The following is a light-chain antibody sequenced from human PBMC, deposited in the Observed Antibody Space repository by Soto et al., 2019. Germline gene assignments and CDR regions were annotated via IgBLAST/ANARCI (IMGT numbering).Light chain of an antibody. CDR3: ATWDRSRSVGI. V-gene: IGLV1-51*01. CDR2: DND. CDR1: CSNIGNNY. J-gene: IGLJ2*01. Sequence: QSVLTQPPSVSAAPGQKVTLSCSGSCSNIGNNYVFWYQQLPGTAPKLLISDNDKRPSGIPDRFSGAKSGTSATLGITGLQAGDEADYYCATWDRSRSVGIFGGGTKLTV.